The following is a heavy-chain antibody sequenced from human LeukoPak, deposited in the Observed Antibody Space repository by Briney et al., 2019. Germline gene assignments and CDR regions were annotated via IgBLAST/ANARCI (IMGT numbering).Heavy chain of an antibody. J-gene: IGHJ4*02. V-gene: IGHV4-59*12. Sequence: SETLSLTCSVSGGSISSYYWSWIRQPPGKGLEWIGYIHYSGSTNDNPSLKSRVTISVDTSKNQFSLKLSSVTAADTAVYYCARRGVLRYFDWLLSQTPYVYWGQGTLVTVSS. CDR1: GGSISSYY. D-gene: IGHD3-9*01. CDR2: IHYSGST. CDR3: ARRGVLRYFDWLLSQTPYVY.